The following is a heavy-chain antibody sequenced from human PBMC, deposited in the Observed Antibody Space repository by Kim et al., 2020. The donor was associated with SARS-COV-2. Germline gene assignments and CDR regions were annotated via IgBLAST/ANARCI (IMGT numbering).Heavy chain of an antibody. D-gene: IGHD3-3*01. CDR1: GYTFTSYY. CDR3: ARGGLYSDDFWSGYQHPDFDY. J-gene: IGHJ4*02. CDR2: INPSGGST. V-gene: IGHV1-46*01. Sequence: ASVKVSCKASGYTFTSYYMHWVRQAPGQGLEWMGIINPSGGSTSYAQKFQGRVTMTRDTSTSTVYMELSSLRSEDTAVYYCARGGLYSDDFWSGYQHPDFDYWGQGTLVTVSS.